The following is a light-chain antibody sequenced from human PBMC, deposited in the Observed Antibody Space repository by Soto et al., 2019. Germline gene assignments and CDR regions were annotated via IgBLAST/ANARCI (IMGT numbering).Light chain of an antibody. Sequence: EIVLTQPPATLSLSPGERATLSCRASQSVSSYLAWHQQKPGQAPRLLIYDASNRATGIPARFSGSGSGTDFTLTISSLEPEDFAVYYCQQRSNWPPLTFGGGTKVEIK. CDR2: DAS. CDR3: QQRSNWPPLT. V-gene: IGKV3-11*01. J-gene: IGKJ4*01. CDR1: QSVSSY.